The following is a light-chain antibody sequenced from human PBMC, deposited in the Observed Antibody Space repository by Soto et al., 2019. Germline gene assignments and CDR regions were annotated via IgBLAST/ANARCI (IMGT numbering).Light chain of an antibody. V-gene: IGKV4-1*01. CDR1: QNILYSSNNNNY. J-gene: IGKJ2*01. Sequence: DIVMTQSPDSLAVSLGERATINCKSSQNILYSSNNNNYLAWYQQKPGQPPRLLIYWASTREFGVPDRFSGSGSETDFTLNISSLQAEDVAVYYCHQFSSTPYTFGQGTKLEIK. CDR2: WAS. CDR3: HQFSSTPYT.